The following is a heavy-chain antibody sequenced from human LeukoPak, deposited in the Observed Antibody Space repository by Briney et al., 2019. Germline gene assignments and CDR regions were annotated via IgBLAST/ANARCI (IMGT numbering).Heavy chain of an antibody. CDR2: INHSGST. V-gene: IGHV4-34*01. Sequence: PSETLSLTCAVYGVSFSGYYWSWIRQPPGKGPEWIGEINHSGSTNYNPSLKSRVTISVDTSKNQFSLKLSSVTAADTAVYYCARGPPGDILTGYTFDYWGQGTLVTVSS. D-gene: IGHD3-9*01. J-gene: IGHJ4*02. CDR3: ARGPPGDILTGYTFDY. CDR1: GVSFSGYY.